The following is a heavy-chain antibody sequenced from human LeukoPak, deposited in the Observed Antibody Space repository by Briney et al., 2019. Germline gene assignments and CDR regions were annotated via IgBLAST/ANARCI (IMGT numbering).Heavy chain of an antibody. D-gene: IGHD6-13*01. CDR2: IYYSGST. CDR3: ARHPSHSSTWFYEY. Sequence: SETQSLTCTVSGGSISSSTYYWGWIRQPPGKGLEWIGNIYYSGSTYYSPSLKSRVTISVDTSKNQFSLKLSSVTAADTAVYYCARHPSHSSTWFYEYWGQGTLVTVSS. V-gene: IGHV4-39*01. J-gene: IGHJ4*02. CDR1: GGSISSSTYY.